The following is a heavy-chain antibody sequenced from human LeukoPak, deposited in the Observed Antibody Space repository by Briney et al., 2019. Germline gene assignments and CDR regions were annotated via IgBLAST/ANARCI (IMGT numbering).Heavy chain of an antibody. J-gene: IGHJ4*02. CDR3: AKGGSSPSTYYYDSSGYQKYFDY. Sequence: GGSLRLSCAASGFTFSSYAMSWVRQAPGKGLEWVSGISGSGGSTYYADSVKGRFTISRDNSKNTLYLQMNSLRAEDTAVYYCAKGGSSPSTYYYDSSGYQKYFDYWGQGTLVTVSS. D-gene: IGHD3-22*01. CDR2: ISGSGGST. CDR1: GFTFSSYA. V-gene: IGHV3-23*01.